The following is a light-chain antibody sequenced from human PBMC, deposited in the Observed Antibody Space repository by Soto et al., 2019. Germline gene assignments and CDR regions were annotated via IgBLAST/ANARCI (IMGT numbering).Light chain of an antibody. CDR2: AAS. CDR3: QQSDTFPAT. CDR1: QCIRSW. V-gene: IGKV1D-12*01. J-gene: IGKJ4*01. Sequence: DIQMTQSPSSVSASVGDRVTITCRASQCIRSWLAWYQQRPGKAPKLLISAASSLQSAVTSRFSGSGSGTDFTLTISSLQPDDFATYYCQQSDTFPATFGGGTKVEIK.